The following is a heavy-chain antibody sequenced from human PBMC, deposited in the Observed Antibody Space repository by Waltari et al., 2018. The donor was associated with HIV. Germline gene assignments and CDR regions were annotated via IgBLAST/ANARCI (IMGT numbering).Heavy chain of an antibody. V-gene: IGHV3-74*01. CDR2: INSDGSST. CDR3: ARVQGYSYAVNWFDP. D-gene: IGHD5-18*01. CDR1: GFTFSSYW. J-gene: IGHJ5*02. Sequence: EVQLVESGGGLVQPGGSLRLSCAASGFTFSSYWMHWVRQAPGKGLVWVSRINSDGSSTSSADSGKGRFTISRDNAKNTLYLQMNSLRAEDTAVYYCARVQGYSYAVNWFDPWGQGTLVTVSS.